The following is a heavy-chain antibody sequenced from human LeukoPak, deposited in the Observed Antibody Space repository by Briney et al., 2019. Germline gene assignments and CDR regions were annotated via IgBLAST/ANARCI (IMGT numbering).Heavy chain of an antibody. J-gene: IGHJ4*02. D-gene: IGHD4/OR15-4a*01. CDR1: GYTFTNYY. CDR2: INPKSGGT. Sequence: WASVNVSCKTSGYTFTNYYMHWVRQGPGLGFEWMGWINPKSGGTSYPQKFQGRLTMTRDTSISTAYMELSRLGSDDTAVYYCVPSANYYYFDYWGQGTLVTVSS. V-gene: IGHV1-2*02. CDR3: VPSANYYYFDY.